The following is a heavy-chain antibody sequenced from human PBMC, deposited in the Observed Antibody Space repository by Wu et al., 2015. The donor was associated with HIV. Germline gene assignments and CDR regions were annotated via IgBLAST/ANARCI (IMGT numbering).Heavy chain of an antibody. J-gene: IGHJ6*03. CDR2: ISPYNGNT. D-gene: IGHD2/OR15-2a*01. CDR1: GYTFTSYG. Sequence: QIQLVQSGPEVKKSGASVKVSCKTSGYTFTSYGISWVRQAPGQGLEWMGWISPYNGNTNYAQRFKGRVTLTTDKYTRTAYLELRSLRSDDTAVYYCARGDYSTTSYYFYYMTSGAKGPRSPSP. CDR3: ARGDYSTTSYYFYYMTS. V-gene: IGHV1-18*01.